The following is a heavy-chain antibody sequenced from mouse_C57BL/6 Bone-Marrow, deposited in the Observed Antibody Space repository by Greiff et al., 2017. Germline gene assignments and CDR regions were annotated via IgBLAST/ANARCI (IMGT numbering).Heavy chain of an antibody. CDR1: GYTFTSYW. CDR2: IHPSDSDT. Sequence: QVQLKQSGAELVKPGASVKVSCKASGYTFTSYWMHWVKQRPGQGLEWIGRIHPSDSDTNYNQKFKGKATLTVDKSSSTAYMQLSSLTSEDSAVYYCALHYYGSSYAYFDVWGTGTTVTVSS. D-gene: IGHD1-1*01. V-gene: IGHV1-74*01. CDR3: ALHYYGSSYAYFDV. J-gene: IGHJ1*03.